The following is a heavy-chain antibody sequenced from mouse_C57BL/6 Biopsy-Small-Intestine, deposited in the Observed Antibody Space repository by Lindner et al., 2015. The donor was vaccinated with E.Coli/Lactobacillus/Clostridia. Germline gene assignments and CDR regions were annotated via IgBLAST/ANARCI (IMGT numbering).Heavy chain of an antibody. CDR2: ISYSGTT. J-gene: IGHJ2*01. V-gene: IGHV3-1*01. CDR3: ARAGSYGSKGYYFDY. Sequence: VQLQESGPGMVKPSQSLSLTCTVTGYSITSGYDWHWIRHFPGNKLEWMGYISYSGTTNYNPSLKSRISITHDTSKNHFFLKLNSVTIEDTATYYCARAGSYGSKGYYFDYWGQGTTLTVSS. D-gene: IGHD1-1*01. CDR1: GYSITSGYD.